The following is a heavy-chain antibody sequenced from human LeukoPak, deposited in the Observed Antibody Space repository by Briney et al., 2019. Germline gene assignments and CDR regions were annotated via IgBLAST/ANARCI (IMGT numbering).Heavy chain of an antibody. CDR3: AREGVVAAMPYGMDV. CDR1: GFAFSSYA. D-gene: IGHD2-15*01. CDR2: ISGSGGST. V-gene: IGHV3-23*01. J-gene: IGHJ6*02. Sequence: GGSLRLSCAASGFAFSSYALSWVRQSPGKGLQWFSAISGSGGSTFYADSVRGRFTISRDNSENTLYLQMNSLRAEDTAVYYCAREGVVAAMPYGMDVWGRGTTVTVSS.